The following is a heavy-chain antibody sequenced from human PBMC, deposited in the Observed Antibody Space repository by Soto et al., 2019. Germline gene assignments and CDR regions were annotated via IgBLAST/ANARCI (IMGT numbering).Heavy chain of an antibody. D-gene: IGHD6-19*01. V-gene: IGHV1-69*13. CDR1: GGTFSSYA. Sequence: ASVKISCKASGGTFSSYAISWVRQAPGQGLEWMGGITPIFGTANYAQKFQGRVTITADESTSTAYMELSSLRSEDTAVYYCARPYSSGWHNWFEPWGEGTLVTVS. CDR2: ITPIFGTA. CDR3: ARPYSSGWHNWFEP. J-gene: IGHJ5*02.